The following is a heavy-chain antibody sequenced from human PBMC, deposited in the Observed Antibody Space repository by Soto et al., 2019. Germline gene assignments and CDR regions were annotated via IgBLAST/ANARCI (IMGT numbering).Heavy chain of an antibody. CDR1: GFTFSDHY. V-gene: IGHV3-72*01. CDR2: TRNKDNSYTT. D-gene: IGHD3-9*01. J-gene: IGHJ4*02. CDR3: ASSILTGYYMAY. Sequence: GGSLRLSCAASGFTFSDHYMDWVRQAPGKGLEWVGRTRNKDNSYTTEYAASVKGRFTISRDDSKNSLYLQMNSLKTEDMAVYYCASSILTGYYMAYWGQGTLVTVSS.